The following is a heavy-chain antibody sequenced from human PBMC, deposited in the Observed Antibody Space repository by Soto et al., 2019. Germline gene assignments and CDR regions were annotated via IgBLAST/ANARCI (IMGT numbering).Heavy chain of an antibody. Sequence: ASVKVSCKASGYTFTSYGISWVRQAPGQGLEWMGWISAYNGNTNYAQKHQGRVTMTTDTSTSTAYMELRSLRSDDTAVYYCAREYSGSYSVSHGFDYWGQETLVTVSS. J-gene: IGHJ4*02. CDR3: AREYSGSYSVSHGFDY. CDR1: GYTFTSYG. CDR2: ISAYNGNT. D-gene: IGHD1-26*01. V-gene: IGHV1-18*01.